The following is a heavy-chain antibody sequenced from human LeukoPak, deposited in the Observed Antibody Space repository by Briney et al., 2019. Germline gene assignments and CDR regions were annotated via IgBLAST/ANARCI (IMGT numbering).Heavy chain of an antibody. Sequence: GGSLRLSCAASGXTVSSNYMSWVRQAPGKGLEWVSVIYSGGSTYCADSVKGRFTISRDNSKNTLYLQMNSLRAEDTAVYYCARARSPRGYSSGWYDYRGQGTLVTVSS. CDR1: GXTVSSNY. CDR3: ARARSPRGYSSGWYDY. CDR2: IYSGGST. D-gene: IGHD6-19*01. V-gene: IGHV3-53*01. J-gene: IGHJ4*02.